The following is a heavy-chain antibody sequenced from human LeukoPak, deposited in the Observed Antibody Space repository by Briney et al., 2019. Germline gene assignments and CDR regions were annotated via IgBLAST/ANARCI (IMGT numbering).Heavy chain of an antibody. J-gene: IGHJ5*02. CDR2: INHSGST. V-gene: IGHV4-34*01. D-gene: IGHD3-10*02. CDR3: ASLFGELSPRFDP. Sequence: PSETLSLTCAVYGESFSGYYWSWIRQPPGKGLEWIGEINHSGSTNYNPSLKSRVTISVDTSKNQFSLKLSSVTAADTAVYYCASLFGELSPRFDPWGQGTLVTVSS. CDR1: GESFSGYY.